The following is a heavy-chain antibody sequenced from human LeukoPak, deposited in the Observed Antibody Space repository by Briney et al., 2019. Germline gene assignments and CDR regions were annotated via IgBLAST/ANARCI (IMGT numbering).Heavy chain of an antibody. D-gene: IGHD2-15*01. Sequence: TSETLSLTCTVSGGSISSSSYYWGWIRQPPGKGLEWIGSIYYSGSTYYNPSLKSRVTISVDTSKNQFSLKLSSVTAADTAVYYCARGVVGANGVIVIDYWGQGTLVTVSS. CDR1: GGSISSSSYY. CDR3: ARGVVGANGVIVIDY. J-gene: IGHJ4*02. CDR2: IYYSGST. V-gene: IGHV4-39*07.